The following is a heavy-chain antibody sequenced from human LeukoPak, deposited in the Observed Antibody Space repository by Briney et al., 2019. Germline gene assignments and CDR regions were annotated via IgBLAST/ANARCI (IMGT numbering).Heavy chain of an antibody. D-gene: IGHD3-22*01. Sequence: WVRQSPGKGLQWVANIKTDGSEKYYVDSVKGRFTISRDNAKNSLYLQMNSLRAEDTAVYYCATYSSLNRREFQYWGQGTLLTVSS. CDR2: IKTDGSEK. V-gene: IGHV3-7*01. CDR3: ATYSSLNRREFQY. J-gene: IGHJ1*01.